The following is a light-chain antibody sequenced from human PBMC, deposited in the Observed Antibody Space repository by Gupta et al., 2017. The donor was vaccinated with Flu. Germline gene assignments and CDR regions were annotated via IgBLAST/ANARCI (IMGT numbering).Light chain of an antibody. V-gene: IGLV2-18*02. CDR3: TSYTSANTLV. J-gene: IGLJ2*01. CDR2: EVT. Sequence: QSALTQPPPVSGSPGQSVTISCTGTTNDIAAYNRVSWYQQAPGTAPKLMIYEVTNRPSGVPDRFSGSKSGNTASLTISGLQAEDEGDYYCTSYTSANTLVFGGGTNLTLL. CDR1: TNDIAAYNR.